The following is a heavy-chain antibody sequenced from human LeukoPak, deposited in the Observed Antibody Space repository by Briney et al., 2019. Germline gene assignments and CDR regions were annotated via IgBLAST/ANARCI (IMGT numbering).Heavy chain of an antibody. J-gene: IGHJ4*02. CDR3: ARGHRAYGGKIRPFDY. D-gene: IGHD4-23*01. CDR1: GGSFSGYY. Sequence: PSETLSLTCAVYGGSFSGYYWSWIRQPPGEGLEWIGEINHSGSTNYNPSLKSRVTISVDTSKNQFSLKLSSVTAADTAVYYCARGHRAYGGKIRPFDYWGQGTLVTVSS. CDR2: INHSGST. V-gene: IGHV4-34*01.